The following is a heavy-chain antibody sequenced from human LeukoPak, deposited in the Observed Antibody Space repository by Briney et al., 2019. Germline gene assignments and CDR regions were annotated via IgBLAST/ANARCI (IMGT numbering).Heavy chain of an antibody. CDR1: GYTFTSYD. CDR3: ARVGYSGYDPDY. CDR2: MNPNSGNT. J-gene: IGHJ4*02. D-gene: IGHD5-12*01. V-gene: IGHV1-8*01. Sequence: ASVKVSCKASGYTFTSYDINWVRQATGQGLAWMGWMNPNSGNTGYAQKFQGRVTMTRNTSISTAYMELSSLRSEDTAVYYCARVGYSGYDPDYWGQGTLVTVSS.